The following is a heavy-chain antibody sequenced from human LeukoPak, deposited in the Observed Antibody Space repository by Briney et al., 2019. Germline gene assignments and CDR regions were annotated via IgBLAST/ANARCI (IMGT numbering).Heavy chain of an antibody. Sequence: PSETLSLTCAVYGGSFSGYYWSWIRQPPGKGLEWIGEINHSGSTNYNPSLKSRVTISVDTSKNQFSLKLSSVTAADTAVYYCARGYSGWLLRRWFDPWGQGTLVTVSS. CDR2: INHSGST. CDR3: ARGYSGWLLRRWFDP. CDR1: GGSFSGYY. V-gene: IGHV4-34*01. J-gene: IGHJ5*02. D-gene: IGHD6-19*01.